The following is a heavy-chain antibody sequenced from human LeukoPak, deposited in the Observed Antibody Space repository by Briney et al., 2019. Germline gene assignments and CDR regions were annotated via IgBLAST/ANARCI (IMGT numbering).Heavy chain of an antibody. CDR1: GFTVSSNY. D-gene: IGHD3-16*02. Sequence: GGSLRLSCAASGFTVSSNYMNWVRQAPGKGLEWVSSISSSSSYIYYADSVKGRFTISRDNAKNSLYLQMNSLRAEDTAVYYCARDIDYVWGSYRPSYFDYWGQGTLVTVSS. CDR2: ISSSSSYI. CDR3: ARDIDYVWGSYRPSYFDY. J-gene: IGHJ4*02. V-gene: IGHV3-21*01.